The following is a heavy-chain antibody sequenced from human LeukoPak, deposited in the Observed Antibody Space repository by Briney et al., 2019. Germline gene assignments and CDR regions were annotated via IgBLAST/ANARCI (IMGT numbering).Heavy chain of an antibody. D-gene: IGHD5-18*01. J-gene: IGHJ4*02. CDR2: INHSGST. Sequence: SETLSLTCTVSGGSINSGDYYWVWIRQPPGKGLEWIGEINHSGSTNYNPSLKSRVTISVDTSKNQFSLKLSSVTAADTAVYYCARLKGYSYGYDYWGQGTLVTVSS. V-gene: IGHV4-39*07. CDR3: ARLKGYSYGYDY. CDR1: GGSINSGDYY.